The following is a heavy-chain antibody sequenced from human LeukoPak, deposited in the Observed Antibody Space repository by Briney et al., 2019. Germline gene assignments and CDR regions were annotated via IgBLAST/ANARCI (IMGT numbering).Heavy chain of an antibody. V-gene: IGHV4-61*08. D-gene: IGHD4-17*01. Sequence: KPSETLSLTCTVSGGSISSGGYYWSWIRQHPGKGLEWIGYIYYSGSTNYNPSLKSRVTISVDTSKNQFSLKLSSVTAADTAVYYCARLGPEPMTTVTHLDYWGQGTLVTVSS. J-gene: IGHJ4*02. CDR3: ARLGPEPMTTVTHLDY. CDR2: IYYSGST. CDR1: GGSISSGGYY.